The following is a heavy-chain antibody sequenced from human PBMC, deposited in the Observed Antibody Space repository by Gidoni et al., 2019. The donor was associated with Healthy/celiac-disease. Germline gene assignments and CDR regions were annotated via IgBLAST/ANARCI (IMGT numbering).Heavy chain of an antibody. D-gene: IGHD1-26*01. CDR1: GFTFSCYA. CDR2: ISDDGSNK. Sequence: QVQLVEPGEVVVPLCRPLRLFCAASGFTFSCYAMHWGRQAPGKGLEWVAVISDDGSNKYYADAVKSRFTIDRDNSKNPMYQQRNSLRAEDTAVYYCARARIVGAKNFDYWGQGTLVTVSS. V-gene: IGHV3-30*01. CDR3: ARARIVGAKNFDY. J-gene: IGHJ4*02.